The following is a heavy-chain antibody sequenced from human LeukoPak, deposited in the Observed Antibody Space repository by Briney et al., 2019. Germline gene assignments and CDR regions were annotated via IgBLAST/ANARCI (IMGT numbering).Heavy chain of an antibody. D-gene: IGHD6-19*01. V-gene: IGHV3-30*04. CDR1: GFTFSSYA. CDR2: ISYDGSNK. Sequence: AGGSLRLSCAASGFTFSSYAMHWVRQAPGKGLEWVAVISYDGSNKYYADSVKGRFTISRDNSKNTLHLQMNSLRAEDTAVYYCARGADTGYSSDSWGQGTLVTVSS. J-gene: IGHJ5*02. CDR3: ARGADTGYSSDS.